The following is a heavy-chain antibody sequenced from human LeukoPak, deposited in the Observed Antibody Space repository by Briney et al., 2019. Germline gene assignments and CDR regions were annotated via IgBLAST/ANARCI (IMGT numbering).Heavy chain of an antibody. CDR1: GFTLSFYG. CDR3: AKGGPRGYDSSGYIFDY. V-gene: IGHV3-23*01. D-gene: IGHD3-22*01. CDR2: ISGSGGST. Sequence: PGGSLRLSCAASGFTLSFYGMNWVRQAPGKGLEWVSAISGSGGSTNYADSVKGRFTISRDNPKNTLYLQMNSLRAEDTAVYYCAKGGPRGYDSSGYIFDYWGQGTLVTVSS. J-gene: IGHJ4*02.